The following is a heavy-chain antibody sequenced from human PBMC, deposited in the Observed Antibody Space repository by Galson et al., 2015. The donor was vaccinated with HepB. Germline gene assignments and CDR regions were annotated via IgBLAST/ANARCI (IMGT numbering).Heavy chain of an antibody. CDR3: VRGSSDWLGLDY. CDR2: INIDGSDI. Sequence: SLRLSCAASGFTSSTYWMHRARQAPGKGLVWVSHINIDGSDIKYADSVRGRFTISRDNARNTLDLQMNSLTAEDTATYYCVRGSSDWLGLDYWGQGALVIVSS. J-gene: IGHJ4*02. V-gene: IGHV3-74*01. D-gene: IGHD6-19*01. CDR1: GFTSSTYW.